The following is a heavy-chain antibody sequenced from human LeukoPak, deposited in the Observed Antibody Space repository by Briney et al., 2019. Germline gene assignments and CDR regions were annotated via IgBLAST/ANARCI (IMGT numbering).Heavy chain of an antibody. CDR3: AHLHAANDNEPNDY. V-gene: IGHV1-69*05. J-gene: IGHJ4*02. CDR1: GGTFSSYA. Sequence: ASVKVSCKASGGTFSSYAISWVRQAPGQGLEWMGGIIPIFGTANYAQKFQGRVTITTDESTSTAYMGLSSLRSEDTAVYYCAHLHAANDNEPNDYWGQGTLVTVSS. CDR2: IIPIFGTA. D-gene: IGHD1-1*01.